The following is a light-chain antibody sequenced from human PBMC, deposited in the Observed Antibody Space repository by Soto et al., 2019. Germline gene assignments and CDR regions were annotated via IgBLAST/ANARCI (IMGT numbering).Light chain of an antibody. Sequence: QSVLTQPPSVSGAPGQRVTISCTGSSSNIGAGYDVHWYQQRPGTAPKLLIFGNINRPSGVPDRFSGSKSGTSASLAITGLQAEDEGDYYCSSYGGYNNVVFGTGTKVTVL. V-gene: IGLV1-40*01. CDR1: SSNIGAGYD. J-gene: IGLJ1*01. CDR3: SSYGGYNNVV. CDR2: GNI.